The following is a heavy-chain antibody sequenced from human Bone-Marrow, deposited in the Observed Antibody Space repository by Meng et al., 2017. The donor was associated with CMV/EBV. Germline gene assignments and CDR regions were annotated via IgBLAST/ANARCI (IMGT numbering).Heavy chain of an antibody. Sequence: GESLKISCAASGITFSGSAMHWVRQASGKGLEWVGRIRSKANSYATAYAASVKGRFTISRDDSKTTAYLQMNSLKTEDTAVYYCTRHHDYTSPHYYYYGMDVWGQGTTVTVSS. CDR2: IRSKANSYAT. D-gene: IGHD4-11*01. CDR3: TRHHDYTSPHYYYYGMDV. J-gene: IGHJ6*02. V-gene: IGHV3-73*01. CDR1: GITFSGSA.